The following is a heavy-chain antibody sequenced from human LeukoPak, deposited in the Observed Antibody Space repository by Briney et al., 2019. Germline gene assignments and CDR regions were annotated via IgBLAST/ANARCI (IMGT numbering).Heavy chain of an antibody. CDR3: ARPPPTSSGWYFDY. J-gene: IGHJ4*02. CDR1: GFTFSGYA. CDR2: ISYDGSNK. D-gene: IGHD6-19*01. V-gene: IGHV3-30*04. Sequence: GRSLRLSCAASGFTFSGYAMHWVRQAPGKGLEWVAVISYDGSNKYYADSVKGRFTISRDNSKNTLYLQMNSLRAEDTAVYYCARPPPTSSGWYFDYWGQGTLVTVSS.